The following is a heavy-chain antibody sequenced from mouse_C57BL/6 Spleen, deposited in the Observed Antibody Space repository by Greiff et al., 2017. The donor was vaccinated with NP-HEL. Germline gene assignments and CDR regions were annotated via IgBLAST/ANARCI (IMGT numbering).Heavy chain of an antibody. CDR1: GFTFSDYY. V-gene: IGHV5-12*01. CDR3: ARHPTVVRYFDV. D-gene: IGHD1-1*01. J-gene: IGHJ1*03. Sequence: EVKLMESGGGLVQPGGSLKLSCAASGFTFSDYYMYWVRQTPEKRLEWVAYISNGGGSTYYPDTVKGRFTISRDNAKNTLYLQMSRLKSEDTAMYYCARHPTVVRYFDVWGTGTTVTVSS. CDR2: ISNGGGST.